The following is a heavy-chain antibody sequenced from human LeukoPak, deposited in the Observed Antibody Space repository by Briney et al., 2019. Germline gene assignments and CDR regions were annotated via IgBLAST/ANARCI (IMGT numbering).Heavy chain of an antibody. J-gene: IGHJ4*02. CDR1: GYTFTGYF. Sequence: ASVKASCEASGYTFTGYFMHWVRQGPGQGFEWMGWINPNSGDTTYAQKFQGRVSMTRDTSINTVYMELDNLRSDDTAVYYCGRDVRHTYDYWGQGTLVTVSS. CDR3: GRDVRHTYDY. CDR2: INPNSGDT. D-gene: IGHD3-10*02. V-gene: IGHV1-2*02.